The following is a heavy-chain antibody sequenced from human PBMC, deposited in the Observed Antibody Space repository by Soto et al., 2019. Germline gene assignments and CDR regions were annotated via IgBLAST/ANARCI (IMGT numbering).Heavy chain of an antibody. Sequence: QITLKESGPTLVKPTQTLTLTCSFSVFSLSTSGRGVGLIRQPPGKALEWLALIYWNNDERYNPSLKNRVTITKDTYKNQVVLTMTNLDPVDTATYYCAHRGYGDYPRDNWFDPWGQGTLVTVSS. V-gene: IGHV2-5*01. CDR1: VFSLSTSGRG. CDR2: IYWNNDE. CDR3: AHRGYGDYPRDNWFDP. J-gene: IGHJ5*02. D-gene: IGHD4-17*01.